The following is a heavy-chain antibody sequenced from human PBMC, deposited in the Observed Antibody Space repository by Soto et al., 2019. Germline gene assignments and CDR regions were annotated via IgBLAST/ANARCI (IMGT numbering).Heavy chain of an antibody. CDR3: AKEGLFKTLDY. V-gene: IGHV3-30*02. J-gene: IGHJ4*02. CDR1: GFTFKSYG. Sequence: GGSLRLSCAASGFTFKSYGMHWVRQAPGQGLVWVAVLRYDGNNKYYAAPVKGRFTISRAIPKNTLYLQLNSLRAEDTAVYYCAKEGLFKTLDYWGQGTLVSVSS. CDR2: LRYDGNNK.